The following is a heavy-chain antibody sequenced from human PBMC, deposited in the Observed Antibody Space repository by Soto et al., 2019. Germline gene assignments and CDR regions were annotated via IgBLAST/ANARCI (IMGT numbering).Heavy chain of an antibody. CDR3: ARSLITMIVVVTGGMDV. D-gene: IGHD3-22*01. CDR2: INPSGGST. J-gene: IGHJ6*02. CDR1: GYTFTSYY. Sequence: ASVKVSCKSSGYTFTSYYMHWVRQAPGQGLEWMGIINPSGGSTSYAQKFQGRVTMTRDTSTSTVYMELSSLRSEDTAVYYCARSLITMIVVVTGGMDVWGQGTTVTVSS. V-gene: IGHV1-46*01.